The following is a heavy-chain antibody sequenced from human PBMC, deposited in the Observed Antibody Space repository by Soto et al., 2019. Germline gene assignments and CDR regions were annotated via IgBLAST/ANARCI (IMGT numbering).Heavy chain of an antibody. V-gene: IGHV3-21*01. CDR2: ISSSSSYL. Sequence: PGGSLRLSCAASGFTFSSYRMNWVRQAPGKGLEWVSSISSSSSYLYYADSVKGRFTISRDDAKNSLYLQMISLRAEDTAVYYCARENYVPGVGWFDPWGQGTLVTVSS. CDR1: GFTFSSYR. J-gene: IGHJ5*02. CDR3: ARENYVPGVGWFDP. D-gene: IGHD3-16*01.